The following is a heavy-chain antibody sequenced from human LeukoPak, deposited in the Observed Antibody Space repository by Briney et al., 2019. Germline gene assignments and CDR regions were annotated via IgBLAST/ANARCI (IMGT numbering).Heavy chain of an antibody. CDR3: APEGDGSILFDY. D-gene: IGHD5-24*01. V-gene: IGHV3-30*03. CDR1: GFTFSSYG. J-gene: IGHJ4*02. Sequence: PGKSLRLSCAAPGFTFSSYGMHWVRQAPGKGLEWVAVISYDGSNKYYADSVKGRFTISRDNSKNTLYLQMNSLRVEDTAVYYCAPEGDGSILFDYWGQGTLVTFSS. CDR2: ISYDGSNK.